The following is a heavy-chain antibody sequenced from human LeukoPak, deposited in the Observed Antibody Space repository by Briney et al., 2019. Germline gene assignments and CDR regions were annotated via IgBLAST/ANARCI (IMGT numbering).Heavy chain of an antibody. V-gene: IGHV4-4*09. D-gene: IGHD6-6*01. CDR3: AVSSSGYYMDV. CDR2: ICTSGST. J-gene: IGHJ6*03. Sequence: SETLSLTCTVSGGSISSYYWSWIRQPPGKGLEWIGYICTSGSTNYNPSLKSRVTISVDTSKNQFSLKLSSVTAADTAVYYCAVSSSGYYMDVWGKGTTVTVSS. CDR1: GGSISSYY.